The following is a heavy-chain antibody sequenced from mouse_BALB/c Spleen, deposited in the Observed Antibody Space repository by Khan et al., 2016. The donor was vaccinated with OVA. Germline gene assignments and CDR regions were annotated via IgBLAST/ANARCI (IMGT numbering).Heavy chain of an antibody. J-gene: IGHJ2*01. CDR1: GYTFSTYW. V-gene: IGHV1-7*01. CDR3: ERDRIDY. Sequence: VELVESGAELAKPGASVKMSCKASGYTFSTYWIHWVKQRPGQGLEWIGYINPSSGYTYYNQRFNDKATLTADKSSSTAYMQLSSPTSEDSAVYYCERDRIDYWGQGTTLTVSS. CDR2: INPSSGYT.